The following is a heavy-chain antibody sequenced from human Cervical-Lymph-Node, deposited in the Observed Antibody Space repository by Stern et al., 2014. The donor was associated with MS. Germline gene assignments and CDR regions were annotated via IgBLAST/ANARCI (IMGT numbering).Heavy chain of an antibody. Sequence: LQLQESGPGLVKPSETLSLTCAVSGDSISSYTHYWAWIRQPPGKGLEWIGSVYYSGATYYNPSLRRPVTISVDTSKNHFSRGLNSVTAADTAVYYCAKHACTGAACPFDLWGQGTLVTVSS. CDR1: GDSISSYTHY. J-gene: IGHJ4*02. V-gene: IGHV4-39*01. CDR3: AKHACTGAACPFDL. D-gene: IGHD2-8*02. CDR2: VYYSGAT.